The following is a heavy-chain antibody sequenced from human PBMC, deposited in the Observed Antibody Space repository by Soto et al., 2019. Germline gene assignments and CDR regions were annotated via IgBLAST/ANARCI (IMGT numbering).Heavy chain of an antibody. CDR3: AGLPGVRGVFDGFNV. V-gene: IGHV5-51*01. Sequence: GESLKISCKGSGYSFAGSWIGWVRQMPGKGLDWMGVIYPGDSDTRYSPSFHGQVTISADKSISTAYLQWSSLKASDTATYFCAGLPGVRGVFDGFNVWGQGTMVTVSS. CDR2: IYPGDSDT. CDR1: GYSFAGSW. J-gene: IGHJ3*01. D-gene: IGHD3-10*01.